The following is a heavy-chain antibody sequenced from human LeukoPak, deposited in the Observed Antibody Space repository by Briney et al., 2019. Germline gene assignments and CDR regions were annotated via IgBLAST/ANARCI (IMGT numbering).Heavy chain of an antibody. CDR3: AKGHVGATRGLGY. D-gene: IGHD1-26*01. CDR2: ISGSGGSA. CDR1: GFTFSSYA. V-gene: IGHV3-23*01. Sequence: GGSLRLSCAASGFTFSSYAMSWVRQAPGKGLEWVSAISGSGGSAYYADSVKGRFTISRDNSKNTLYLQMNSLRAEDTAVYYCAKGHVGATRGLGYWGQGTLVTVSS. J-gene: IGHJ4*02.